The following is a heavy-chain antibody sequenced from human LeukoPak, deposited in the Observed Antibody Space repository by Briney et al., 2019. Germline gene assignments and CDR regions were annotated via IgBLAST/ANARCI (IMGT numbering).Heavy chain of an antibody. D-gene: IGHD5-18*01. CDR2: IKEDGSEK. J-gene: IGHJ4*02. CDR3: ARGFGSSYAHY. CDR1: GFTFSSDW. V-gene: IGHV3-7*05. Sequence: SGGALRLSCVAYGFTFSSDWMSWVRQAPGKGPEWVAKIKEDGSEKYYVDSVKGRFTISRDNAEKSLYLQMNSLRAEDTAVYYCARGFGSSYAHYWGQGTLVTVSS.